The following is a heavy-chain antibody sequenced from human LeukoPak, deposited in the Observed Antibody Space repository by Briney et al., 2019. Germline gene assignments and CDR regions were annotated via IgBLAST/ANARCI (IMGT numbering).Heavy chain of an antibody. CDR3: ARSVYLASIVGATSEVGNYYYYMDV. V-gene: IGHV1-18*01. Sequence: GASVKVSCKASGYTFTSYGISWVRQAPGQGLEWMGWISAYNGNTNYAQKLQGRVTMTTDTSTSTAYMELRSLRSDDTAVYYCARSVYLASIVGATSEVGNYYYYMDVWGKGTTVTVSS. CDR2: ISAYNGNT. D-gene: IGHD1-26*01. J-gene: IGHJ6*03. CDR1: GYTFTSYG.